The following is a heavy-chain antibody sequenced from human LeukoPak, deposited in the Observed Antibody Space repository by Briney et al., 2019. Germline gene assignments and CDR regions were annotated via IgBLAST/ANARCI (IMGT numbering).Heavy chain of an antibody. J-gene: IGHJ4*02. CDR2: ISSSSYYI. D-gene: IGHD2-2*01. CDR3: ARGLSWYCSSTSCYSAYLDY. CDR1: GITFSGYT. V-gene: IGHV3-21*01. Sequence: PGGSLRLSCAASGITFSGYTMNWVRQAPGKGLEWVSSISSSSYYINYADSVKGRFTISRDNAKNSLDLQMNSLRAEDTAVYYCARGLSWYCSSTSCYSAYLDYWGQGTLVTVSS.